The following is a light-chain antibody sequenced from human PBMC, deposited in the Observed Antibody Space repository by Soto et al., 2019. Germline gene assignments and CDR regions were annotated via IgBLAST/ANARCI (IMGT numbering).Light chain of an antibody. V-gene: IGKV1-5*03. Sequence: DIQRTQSPSTLSASVGDRVTITCRASQSISSWLAWYQQKPGKAPKLLIYKASSLESGVPSRFSGSVSGTEGTITISSLKQDDGATYYCQQSNSYMITFGQGTRLEIK. CDR3: QQSNSYMIT. CDR1: QSISSW. J-gene: IGKJ5*01. CDR2: KAS.